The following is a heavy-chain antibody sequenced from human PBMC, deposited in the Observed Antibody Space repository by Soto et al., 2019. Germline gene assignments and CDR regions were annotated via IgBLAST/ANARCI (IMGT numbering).Heavy chain of an antibody. J-gene: IGHJ4*02. V-gene: IGHV4-34*01. CDR2: FNDDGTT. CDR3: ARGAPGY. CDR1: GGSFSGYD. Sequence: QVQLQQWGAGLLKPSETLSLTCAVYGGSFSGYDWTWIRQPPGKGLEWIGEFNDDGTTNSNPSLKSRVTISVDTSKNQFSLKVPSVTAAGTAVDYCARGAPGYWGQGTLVTVSS.